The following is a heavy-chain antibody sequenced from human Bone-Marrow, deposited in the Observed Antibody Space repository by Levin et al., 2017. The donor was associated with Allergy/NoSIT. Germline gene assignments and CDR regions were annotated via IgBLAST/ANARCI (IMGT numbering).Heavy chain of an antibody. CDR3: VRDLHMVQAAVS. Sequence: ASVKVSCAASGFSVSSSYMSWVRQAPGKGLEWVSIIYYDESAYYADSLKGRFTISRDNSKNTVYLQINSLRAEDTAIYYCVRDLHMVQAAVSWGQGTLVTVSS. J-gene: IGHJ4*02. V-gene: IGHV3-53*01. D-gene: IGHD3-10*01. CDR1: GFSVSSSY. CDR2: IYYDESA.